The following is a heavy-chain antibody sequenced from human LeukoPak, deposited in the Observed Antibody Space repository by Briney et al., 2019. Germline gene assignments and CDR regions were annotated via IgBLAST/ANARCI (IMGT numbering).Heavy chain of an antibody. D-gene: IGHD6-13*01. CDR2: INPNSGGT. J-gene: IGHJ4*02. Sequence: ASVKVSCKASGYTFTGYYMHWVRQAPGRGLEWMGWINPNSGGTNYAQKFQGRVTMTRDTSISTAYMELSRLRSDDTAVYYCARVGMYSSGWFPADYWGQGTLVTVSS. V-gene: IGHV1-2*02. CDR3: ARVGMYSSGWFPADY. CDR1: GYTFTGYY.